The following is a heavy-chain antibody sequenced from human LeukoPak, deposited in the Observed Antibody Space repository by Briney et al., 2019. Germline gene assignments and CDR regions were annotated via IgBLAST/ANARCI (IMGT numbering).Heavy chain of an antibody. CDR3: ARARRSIAAAGTKGMDV. CDR1: GGSISSSSYY. D-gene: IGHD6-13*01. CDR2: IYYSGST. V-gene: IGHV4-61*05. Sequence: NPSETLSLTCTVSGGSISSSSYYWSWIRQPPGKGLEWIGYIYYSGSTNYNPSLKSRVTISVDTSKNQFSLKLSSVTAADTAVYYCARARRSIAAAGTKGMDVWGQGTTVTVSS. J-gene: IGHJ6*02.